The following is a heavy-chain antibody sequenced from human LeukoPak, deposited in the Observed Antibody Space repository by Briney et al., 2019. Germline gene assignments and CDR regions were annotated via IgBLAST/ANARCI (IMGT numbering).Heavy chain of an antibody. CDR3: AIIGIAARPNCYYGMDV. CDR2: ISSSSTI. D-gene: IGHD6-6*01. Sequence: GGSLRLSCAASGFTFSSYSMNWVRQAPGKGLEWVSYISSSSTIYYADSVKGRFTISRDNAKNSLYLQMNSLRAEDTAVYYCAIIGIAARPNCYYGMDVWGQGATVTVSS. J-gene: IGHJ6*02. V-gene: IGHV3-48*01. CDR1: GFTFSSYS.